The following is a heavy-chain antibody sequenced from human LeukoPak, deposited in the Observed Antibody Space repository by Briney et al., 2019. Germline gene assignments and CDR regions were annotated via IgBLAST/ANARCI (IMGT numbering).Heavy chain of an antibody. J-gene: IGHJ3*02. Sequence: PSETVSLTCAVSGGSISSSTYYWDWIRQPPGQGLEWSGDIYDSGDTYYTPSLKSRVTMFVDTSKNQFSLKLSSVTAADTAVYYCARHGRPGYGGYENAFDIWGQGTMVTVSS. CDR3: ARHGRPGYGGYENAFDI. CDR2: IYDSGDT. V-gene: IGHV4-39*01. CDR1: GGSISSSTYY. D-gene: IGHD5-12*01.